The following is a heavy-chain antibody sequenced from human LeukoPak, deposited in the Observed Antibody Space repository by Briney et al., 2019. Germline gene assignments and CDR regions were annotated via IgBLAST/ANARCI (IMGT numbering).Heavy chain of an antibody. CDR3: ARVSTANLFDP. V-gene: IGHV4-59*01. CDR1: GGSISSYY. Sequence: SETLSLTCTVSGGSISSYYWSWLRQPPGKGLEWIGYIYYSGSTNYNPSLKSRVTISVDTSKNQFSLKLRSVTAADTDVYYCARVSTANLFDPWGQGTLVTVSS. D-gene: IGHD3-16*02. CDR2: IYYSGST. J-gene: IGHJ5*02.